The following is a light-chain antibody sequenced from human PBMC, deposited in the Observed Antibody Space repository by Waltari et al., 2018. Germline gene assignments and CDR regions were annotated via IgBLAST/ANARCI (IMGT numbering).Light chain of an antibody. CDR3: SSWTSSSTYVSTYV. V-gene: IGLV2-14*01. Sequence: QSALTQPASVSGSPGQSITISCSGTSSDVGSYNSVSWYQQHPDKAPKLMIYEVSHRPSGVSNRFSGSKSGNTASLTISGLQAEDEADYYCSSWTSSSTYVSTYVFGTGTKVTVL. CDR2: EVS. CDR1: SSDVGSYNS. J-gene: IGLJ1*01.